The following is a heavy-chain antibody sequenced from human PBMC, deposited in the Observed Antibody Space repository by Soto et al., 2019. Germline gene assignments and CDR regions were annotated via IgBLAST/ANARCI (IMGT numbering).Heavy chain of an antibody. CDR3: AKDSDSRVYDGRFDY. D-gene: IGHD3-22*01. CDR1: GFTFSSYA. Sequence: VGSLRLSCAASGFTFSSYAMSWVRQAPGKGLEWVSAISGSGGSTYYADSVKGRFTISRDNSKNTLYLQMNSLRAEDTAVYYWAKDSDSRVYDGRFDYWGQETLVAVSP. J-gene: IGHJ4*02. CDR2: ISGSGGST. V-gene: IGHV3-23*01.